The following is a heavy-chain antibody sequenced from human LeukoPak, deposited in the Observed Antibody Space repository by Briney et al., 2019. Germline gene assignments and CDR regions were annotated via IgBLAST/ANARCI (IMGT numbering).Heavy chain of an antibody. V-gene: IGHV3-48*04. Sequence: GGSLRLSCAASGFTFSGYWMSWVRQAPGKGLEWISYISGFATTTYSADSVKGRFTISRDNAKNSLFLQMNGLTTEDTGVYYCARGESYFDASGFSHWGQGVLVIVSS. CDR3: ARGESYFDASGFSH. J-gene: IGHJ4*02. CDR1: GFTFSGYW. CDR2: ISGFATTT. D-gene: IGHD2/OR15-2a*01.